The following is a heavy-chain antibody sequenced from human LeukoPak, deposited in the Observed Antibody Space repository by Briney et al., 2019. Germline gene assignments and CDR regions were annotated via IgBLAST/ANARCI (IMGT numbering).Heavy chain of an antibody. CDR2: ILPIFGTA. CDR1: GGTFSTYA. D-gene: IGHD6-19*01. CDR3: ARSFHSSGWYHDY. V-gene: IGHV1-69*13. J-gene: IGHJ4*02. Sequence: ASVKVSCKASGGTFSTYAISWVRQAPGQGLEWMGGILPIFGTANYAPEFQGRVTITVDESTSTAYMELSSLRSEDTAVYYCARSFHSSGWYHDYWAREPWSPSPQ.